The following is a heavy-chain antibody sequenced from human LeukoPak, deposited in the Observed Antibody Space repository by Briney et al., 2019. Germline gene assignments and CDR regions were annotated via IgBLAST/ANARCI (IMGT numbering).Heavy chain of an antibody. Sequence: SETLSLTCTVSGDSISSGDYYWSWIRQPAGTGLEWIGRISSSGSTNYNPSLKSRVTTSVDTSKNQFSLRLSSVTAADTAVYYCARLVVPAALDPPGYFYYMDVWGKGTPVTISS. J-gene: IGHJ6*03. CDR3: ARLVVPAALDPPGYFYYMDV. CDR2: ISSSGST. V-gene: IGHV4-61*02. CDR1: GDSISSGDYY. D-gene: IGHD2-2*01.